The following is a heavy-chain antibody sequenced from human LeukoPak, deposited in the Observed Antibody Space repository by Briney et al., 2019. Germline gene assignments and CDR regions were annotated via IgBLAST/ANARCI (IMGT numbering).Heavy chain of an antibody. CDR1: GFTFSNYA. CDR2: ISYDGSNK. V-gene: IGHV3-30*18. Sequence: GGSLRLSCAASGFTFSNYAMSWVRQAPGKGLEWVAVISYDGSNKYYADSVKGRFTISRDNSKNTLYLQMNSLRPEDTAVYYCAKAFGWELTDSVDYWGQGTLVTVSS. CDR3: AKAFGWELTDSVDY. J-gene: IGHJ4*02. D-gene: IGHD1-26*01.